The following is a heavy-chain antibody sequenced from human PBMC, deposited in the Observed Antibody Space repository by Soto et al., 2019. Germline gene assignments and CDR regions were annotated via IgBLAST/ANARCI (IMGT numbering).Heavy chain of an antibody. CDR3: AKNRYYDSSGYYEY. J-gene: IGHJ4*02. V-gene: IGHV3-23*01. Sequence: EVQLLESGGGLVQTGGSLRLSCAASGFTFSSYAMSWVRQVPGKGLEWVSAITGSGGSTYYADFVKGRFTISRDNSKNTLYLQMNSLRAEDTAVYYCAKNRYYDSSGYYEYWGQGTLVTVSS. CDR2: ITGSGGST. D-gene: IGHD3-22*01. CDR1: GFTFSSYA.